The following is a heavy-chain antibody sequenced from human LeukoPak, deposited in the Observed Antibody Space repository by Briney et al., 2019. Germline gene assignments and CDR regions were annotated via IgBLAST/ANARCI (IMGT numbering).Heavy chain of an antibody. D-gene: IGHD1-26*01. V-gene: IGHV3-7*01. CDR1: GFTFTTYW. CDR2: IKQDGSEQ. Sequence: PGGSLRLSCAASGFTFTTYWMGWVRQAPGKGLEWVANIKQDGSEQYYVDSVKGRFTISRDKAKNSLYLQMNSLRAEDTAVYYCARDLGTPLGYWGQGTLVTVSS. J-gene: IGHJ4*02. CDR3: ARDLGTPLGY.